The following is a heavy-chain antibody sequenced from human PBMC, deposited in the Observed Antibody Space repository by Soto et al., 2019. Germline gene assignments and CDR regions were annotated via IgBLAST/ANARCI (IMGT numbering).Heavy chain of an antibody. D-gene: IGHD5-18*01. CDR2: IIPILGIA. Sequence: SVKVSCKASGGTFSSYTISWVRQAPGQGLEWMGRIIPILGIANYAQKFQGRVTITADKSTSTAYMELSSLRSEDTAVYYCERVGRDYGYGYCGQGTLVTVSS. CDR1: GGTFSSYT. CDR3: ERVGRDYGYGY. J-gene: IGHJ4*02. V-gene: IGHV1-69*02.